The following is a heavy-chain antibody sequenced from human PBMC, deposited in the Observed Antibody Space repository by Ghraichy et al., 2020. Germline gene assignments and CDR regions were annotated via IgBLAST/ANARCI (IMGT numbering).Heavy chain of an antibody. CDR1: GFTSSSYW. CDR3: ARYYDFWSGDNYGMDV. Sequence: GGSLRLSCVASGFTSSSYWMHWVRQAPGKGLVWVSRINSDGSSTSYADSVKGRFTISRDNAKNTLYLQMNSLRAEDTAVYYCARYYDFWSGDNYGMDVWGQGTTVTVSS. D-gene: IGHD3-3*01. V-gene: IGHV3-74*01. J-gene: IGHJ6*02. CDR2: INSDGSST.